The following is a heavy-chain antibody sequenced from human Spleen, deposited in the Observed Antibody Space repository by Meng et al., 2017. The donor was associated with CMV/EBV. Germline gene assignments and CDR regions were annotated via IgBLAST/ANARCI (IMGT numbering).Heavy chain of an antibody. D-gene: IGHD3-3*02. V-gene: IGHV1-18*01. CDR3: ARGSHFSPTRCFNVYYYYGIDV. Sequence: ASVKVSCKASGYIFSNYGISWVRQAPGQGLEWMGCISAYNGNTYYAQKIQGRVTMTTDTSTSTAYMELRSLRSDDTDIYYCARGSHFSPTRCFNVYYYYGIDVWGQGTTVIVSS. CDR2: ISAYNGNT. J-gene: IGHJ6*02. CDR1: GYIFSNYG.